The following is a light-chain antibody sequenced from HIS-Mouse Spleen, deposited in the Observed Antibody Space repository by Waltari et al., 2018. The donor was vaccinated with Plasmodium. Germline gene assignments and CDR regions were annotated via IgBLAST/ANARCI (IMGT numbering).Light chain of an antibody. CDR2: LNSDGSH. V-gene: IGLV4-69*01. CDR3: QTWGTGIRV. J-gene: IGLJ3*02. CDR1: SGHSRYA. Sequence: QLVLTQSPSASASLGASVTLTCTLSSGHSRYAIPWHQQQPEKGPRYLMKLNSDGSHSKGDGIPDRFSGSSSGAERYLTISSLQSEDEADYYCQTWGTGIRVFGGGTKLTVL.